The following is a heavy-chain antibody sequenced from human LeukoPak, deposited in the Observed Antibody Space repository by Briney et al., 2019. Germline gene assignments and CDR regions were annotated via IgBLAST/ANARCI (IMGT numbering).Heavy chain of an antibody. J-gene: IGHJ4*02. Sequence: GESLKISCEGSGCTFTSHWIGWVRQMPGKGLEWMGVIYPGDSDTRYSPSFQGQVTISADKSISTAYLQWSSLKASDTAIYYCARGGIQLWFPTDYWGQGTLVTVSS. V-gene: IGHV5-51*01. CDR2: IYPGDSDT. CDR1: GCTFTSHW. CDR3: ARGGIQLWFPTDY. D-gene: IGHD5-18*01.